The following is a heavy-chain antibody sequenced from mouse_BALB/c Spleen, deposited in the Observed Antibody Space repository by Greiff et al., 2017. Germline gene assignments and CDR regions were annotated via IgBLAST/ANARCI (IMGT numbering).Heavy chain of an antibody. V-gene: IGHV14-3*02. CDR3: ARCDYDDGFAY. CDR2: IDPANGNT. D-gene: IGHD2-4*01. CDR1: GFNIKDTY. J-gene: IGHJ3*01. Sequence: EVQLQQSGAELVKPGASVKLSCTASGFNIKDTYMHWVKQRPEQGLEWIGRIDPANGNTKYDPKFQGKATITADTSSNTAYLQLSSLTSEDTAVYYCARCDYDDGFAYWGQGTLVTVSA.